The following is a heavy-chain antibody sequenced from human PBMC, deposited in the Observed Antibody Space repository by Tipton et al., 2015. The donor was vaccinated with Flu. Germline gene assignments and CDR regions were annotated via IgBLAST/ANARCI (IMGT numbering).Heavy chain of an antibody. CDR1: GFSLSTSGVG. J-gene: IGHJ5*02. V-gene: IGHV2-5*02. CDR3: AHSMYYYGSGSLQPKVNWVDP. D-gene: IGHD3-10*01. Sequence: LVKPTQTLTLTCTFSGFSLSTSGVGVGWIRQPPGKALEWLALIYWDDDKRYSPSLKSRLTITKDTSKNQVVLTMTNMDPVDTATYYCAHSMYYYGSGSLQPKVNWVDPWGQGTLVTVSS. CDR2: IYWDDDK.